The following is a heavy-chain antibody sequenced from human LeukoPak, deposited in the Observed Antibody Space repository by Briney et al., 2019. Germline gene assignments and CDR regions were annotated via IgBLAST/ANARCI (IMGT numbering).Heavy chain of an antibody. D-gene: IGHD6-19*01. CDR3: ARSQAVAGTVDY. CDR1: GFTFSSYG. J-gene: IGHJ4*02. Sequence: GGSLRLSCAASGFTFSSYGMHWVRQAPGKGLEWVAVIWYDGSNKYYADSVKGRFTISRDNSKNTLNLQMNSLRADDTAVYYCARSQAVAGTVDYWGQGTLVTVSS. CDR2: IWYDGSNK. V-gene: IGHV3-33*01.